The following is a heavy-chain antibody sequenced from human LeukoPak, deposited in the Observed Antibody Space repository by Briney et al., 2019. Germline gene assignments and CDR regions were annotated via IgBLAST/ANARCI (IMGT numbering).Heavy chain of an antibody. J-gene: IGHJ5*02. CDR2: ISYDGSNK. V-gene: IGHV3-30*18. CDR1: GFTFSTYG. D-gene: IGHD6-13*01. Sequence: PGGSLRLSCAASGFTFSTYGMHWVRQAPGKGLEWVAVISYDGSNKYYADSVKGRFTISRDNSKNTLYLEMSSLRTEDTAVYFCSKGFGQRLVNNWFDPWGQGTLVTVSS. CDR3: SKGFGQRLVNNWFDP.